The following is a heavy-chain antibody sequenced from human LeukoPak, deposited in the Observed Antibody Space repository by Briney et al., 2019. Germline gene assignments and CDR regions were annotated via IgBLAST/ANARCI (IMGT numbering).Heavy chain of an antibody. Sequence: GGSLRLSCTTSGLTFTTSGFNWVRQAPGKGLERVASIGPTGFDRYHADSIKGRFTISRDNANNILYLQMDSLRAEDTAVYYCATETNGRHYDYWGQGTLLTVSS. CDR3: ATETNGRHYDY. J-gene: IGHJ4*02. CDR1: GLTFTTSG. CDR2: IGPTGFDR. D-gene: IGHD1-14*01. V-gene: IGHV3-21*06.